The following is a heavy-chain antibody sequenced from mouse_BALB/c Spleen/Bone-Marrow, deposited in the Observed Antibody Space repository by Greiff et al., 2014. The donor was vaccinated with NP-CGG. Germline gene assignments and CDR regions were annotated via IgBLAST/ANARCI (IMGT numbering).Heavy chain of an antibody. D-gene: IGHD2-3*01. CDR3: ARVYLWYFDV. J-gene: IGHJ1*01. V-gene: IGHV2-9*02. CDR2: IWAGGST. Sequence: VQLKESGPGLVAPSQSLSITCTASGFSLTSYGVHWVRQPPGKGLEWLGVIWAGGSTNYNSALMSRLSISKDNSKSQVFLKMNSLQTDVTAMYYCARVYLWYFDVWGAGTTVTVSS. CDR1: GFSLTSYG.